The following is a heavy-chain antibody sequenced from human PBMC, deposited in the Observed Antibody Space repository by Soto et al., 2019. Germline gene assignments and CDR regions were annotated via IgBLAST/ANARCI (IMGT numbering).Heavy chain of an antibody. D-gene: IGHD1-26*01. J-gene: IGHJ4*02. V-gene: IGHV3-33*06. CDR3: AKSTNSGSYFSPFDY. CDR1: GFTFSSYG. Sequence: PGGSLRLSCAASGFTFSSYGMHWVRQAPGKGLEWVAVIWYDGSNKYYADSVKGRFTISRDNSKNTLYLQMNSLRAEDTAVYYCAKSTNSGSYFSPFDYWGQGTLVTVSS. CDR2: IWYDGSNK.